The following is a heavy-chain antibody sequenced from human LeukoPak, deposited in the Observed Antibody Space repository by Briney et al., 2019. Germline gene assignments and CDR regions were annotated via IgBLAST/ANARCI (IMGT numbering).Heavy chain of an antibody. CDR2: ISGAGGNT. D-gene: IGHD3-10*01. CDR1: GFTFSSYG. Sequence: GGSLRLSCAASGFTFSSYGMSWVRQAPGKGLEWVSAISGAGGNTFYADSVKGRFTVSRDNLKNTLYLQLYSLRAEDTAVYYCAKEKTTGYYLDVFDIWGQGTLVTVPS. CDR3: AKEKTTGYYLDVFDI. J-gene: IGHJ3*02. V-gene: IGHV3-23*01.